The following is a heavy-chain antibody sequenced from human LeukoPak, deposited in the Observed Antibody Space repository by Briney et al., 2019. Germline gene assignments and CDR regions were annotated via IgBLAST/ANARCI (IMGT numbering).Heavy chain of an antibody. CDR3: ASSAAGDLYFDY. J-gene: IGHJ4*02. D-gene: IGHD6-13*01. CDR2: IYSGGST. CDR1: GFTVSSNY. V-gene: IGHV3-66*01. Sequence: PGGSLRLSCAASGFTVSSNYMSWVRQAPGKGLEWVSVIYSGGSTYYADSVKGRFTISRDNSKNTLYLQMNSLRAEDTAVYYRASSAAGDLYFDYWGQGTLVTVSS.